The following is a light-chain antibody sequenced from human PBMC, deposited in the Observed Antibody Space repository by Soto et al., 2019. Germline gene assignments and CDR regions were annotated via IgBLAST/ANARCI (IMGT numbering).Light chain of an antibody. CDR3: RSWDSSLSAYV. CDR1: SSSIGSNY. V-gene: IGLV1-51*01. J-gene: IGLJ1*01. CDR2: DDN. Sequence: QSVLNQPPSASGTPGQRVTISCSGSSSSIGSNYVYWYQQLAGTPPKLPIYDDNKRPSGLPDPFSGSKSGTSATLGITGFQTGDQADYYCRSWDSSLSAYVFGTGTKVTVL.